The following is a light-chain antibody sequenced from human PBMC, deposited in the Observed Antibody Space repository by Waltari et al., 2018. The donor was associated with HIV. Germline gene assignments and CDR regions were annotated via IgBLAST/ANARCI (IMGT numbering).Light chain of an antibody. J-gene: IGLJ2*01. CDR3: ATWDDSLSAVV. CDR2: ENS. Sequence: QSVLTQPPSVSAAPGQKVTISCSGSDSNIGFNHISWYQHVPGTAPKRLSFENSNRLSGIPDRFSGSKSDTSATLDITGLQTGDEADYYCATWDDSLSAVVFGGGTKVTVL. V-gene: IGLV1-51*02. CDR1: DSNIGFNH.